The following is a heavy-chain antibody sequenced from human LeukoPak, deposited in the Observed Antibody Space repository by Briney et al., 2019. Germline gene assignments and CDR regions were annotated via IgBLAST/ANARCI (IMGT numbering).Heavy chain of an antibody. CDR3: ARGPSNYVWFDP. Sequence: RASVKVSCKASGYTFTSYYMHWVRQAPGQGLEWMGIINPSGGSTSYAQKFQGRVTMTRDMSTSTVYMELSSVRSEDTAVYYCARGPSNYVWFDPWGQGTLVTVSS. V-gene: IGHV1-46*01. J-gene: IGHJ5*02. CDR2: INPSGGST. D-gene: IGHD4-11*01. CDR1: GYTFTSYY.